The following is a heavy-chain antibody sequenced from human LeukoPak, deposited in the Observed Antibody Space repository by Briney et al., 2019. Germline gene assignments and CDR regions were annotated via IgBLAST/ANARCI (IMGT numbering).Heavy chain of an antibody. V-gene: IGHV3-23*01. CDR3: AKDFYYDSSGYYAFDI. CDR2: ISGSDGST. CDR1: GFTFSSYA. J-gene: IGHJ3*02. D-gene: IGHD3-22*01. Sequence: PGGSLRLSCAASGFTFSSYAMSWVRQAPGKGLEWVSGISGSDGSTYYADSVTGRFTISRDNSKNTLYLQLNSLRAEDTAVYYCAKDFYYDSSGYYAFDIWGQRTMVTVSS.